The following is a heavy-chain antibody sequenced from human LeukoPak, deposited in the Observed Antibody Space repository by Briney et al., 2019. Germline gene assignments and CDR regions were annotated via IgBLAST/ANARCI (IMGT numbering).Heavy chain of an antibody. Sequence: GASVKVSCKASGYTFTSYFIHWVRQAPGQGLEWMGIINPSDASTSYARKFQGRVAVTRDTSTSTVYMDLSSLTSEDTAVYYCARTISLVRGVVRFDFDYWGQGTLVTVSS. J-gene: IGHJ4*02. D-gene: IGHD3-10*01. CDR3: ARTISLVRGVVRFDFDY. CDR1: GYTFTSYF. CDR2: INPSDAST. V-gene: IGHV1-46*01.